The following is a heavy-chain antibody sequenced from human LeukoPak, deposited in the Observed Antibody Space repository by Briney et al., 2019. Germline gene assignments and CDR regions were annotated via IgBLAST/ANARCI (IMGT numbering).Heavy chain of an antibody. Sequence: ASVKVSCKASGYTSTSYGMNWMRQAPGQGLEWMGWINTNTGNPTYAQGFTGRSVLSLDTSVSTAYLQISSLEAEDTAVYYCARCTGGSCYHPVDNWGQGTLVTVSS. D-gene: IGHD2-15*01. CDR2: INTNTGNP. V-gene: IGHV7-4-1*02. CDR1: GYTSTSYG. J-gene: IGHJ4*02. CDR3: ARCTGGSCYHPVDN.